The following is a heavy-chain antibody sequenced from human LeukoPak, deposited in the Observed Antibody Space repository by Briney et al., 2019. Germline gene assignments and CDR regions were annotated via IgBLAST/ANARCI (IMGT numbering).Heavy chain of an antibody. CDR3: ARDSGWLVTNWFDP. CDR1: GYTLTELS. J-gene: IGHJ5*02. Sequence: GASVKVSCKVSGYTLTELSMHWVRQAPGKGLEWMGGFDPEDGETIYAQKFQGRVTITADESTSTAYMELSSLRSEDTAVYYCARDSGWLVTNWFDPWGQGTLVTVSS. V-gene: IGHV1-24*01. D-gene: IGHD6-19*01. CDR2: FDPEDGET.